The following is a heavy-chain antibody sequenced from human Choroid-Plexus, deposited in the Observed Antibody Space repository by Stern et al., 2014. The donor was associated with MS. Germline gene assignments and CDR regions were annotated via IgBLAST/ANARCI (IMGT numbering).Heavy chain of an antibody. Sequence: VQLEESGGGVVQPGRPLRLSCVASGFTLGSCAMHWVRQAPGKGLEWVAGVSYDGSNQYYADSVKGRFTISRDNSQNTLYMQMSSLRPEDTAVYYCAKDRQYLTYFFDHWGQGSLVTVSS. CDR2: VSYDGSNQ. V-gene: IGHV3-30*18. CDR1: GFTLGSCA. D-gene: IGHD2/OR15-2a*01. CDR3: AKDRQYLTYFFDH. J-gene: IGHJ5*02.